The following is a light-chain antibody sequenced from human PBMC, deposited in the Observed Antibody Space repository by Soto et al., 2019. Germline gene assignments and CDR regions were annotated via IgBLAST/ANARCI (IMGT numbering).Light chain of an antibody. Sequence: QSVLTQPRSVSGSPGQAVTISCTGTSSDVGAYNYDSWYQQHPGKAPKLMTYDVSKRPSGVPDRFSGSKSVNTASLTISGLQAEDEDDDYCCSYADNCSYVFGAGTKLTVL. CDR1: SSDVGAYNY. J-gene: IGLJ1*01. CDR3: CSYADNCSYV. CDR2: DVS. V-gene: IGLV2-11*01.